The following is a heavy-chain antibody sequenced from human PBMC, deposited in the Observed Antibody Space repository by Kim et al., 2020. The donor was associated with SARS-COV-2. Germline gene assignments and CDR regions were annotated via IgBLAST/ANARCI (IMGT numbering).Heavy chain of an antibody. V-gene: IGHV1-3*01. Sequence: ASVKVSCKASGYTFTTYYMHWVRQAPGQRLEWMGWIHAGNGNTKYSPKFQGRVTITRDTSASTPYVELSSLRSEDTAVYYCARDMFRGLMGDGFDVWGQGTMVTVSS. CDR1: GYTFTTYY. J-gene: IGHJ3*01. D-gene: IGHD3-10*01. CDR2: IHAGNGNT. CDR3: ARDMFRGLMGDGFDV.